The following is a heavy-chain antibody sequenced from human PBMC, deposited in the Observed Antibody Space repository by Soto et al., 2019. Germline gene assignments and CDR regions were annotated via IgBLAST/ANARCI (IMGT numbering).Heavy chain of an antibody. CDR1: GFTFSSYA. CDR3: AKGPLTTVVTFRFDY. CDR2: ISGSGGST. V-gene: IGHV3-23*01. Sequence: LRLSCAASGFTFSSYAMSWVRQAPGKGLEWVSAISGSGGSTYYADSVKGRFTISRDSSKNTLYLQMNSLRAEDTAVYYCAKGPLTTVVTFRFDYWGQGTLVTVSS. D-gene: IGHD4-17*01. J-gene: IGHJ4*02.